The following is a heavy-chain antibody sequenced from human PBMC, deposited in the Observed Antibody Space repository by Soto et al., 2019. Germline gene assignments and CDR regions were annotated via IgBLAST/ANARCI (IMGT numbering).Heavy chain of an antibody. V-gene: IGHV3-21*01. CDR2: IRGFSPYT. CDR1: GFTFRTYT. CDR3: ARDRGYDAHDYYYNAMDV. J-gene: IGHJ6*02. D-gene: IGHD2-15*01. Sequence: EVQLVESGGGLVKPGGSLRLSCVASGFTFRTYTMNWVRQAPGKGLEWVSGIRGFSPYTFYAESVKGRFTISRDNDKNSLYLQMNSRGVEDTAVYYCARDRGYDAHDYYYNAMDVWGQGTTVTVSS.